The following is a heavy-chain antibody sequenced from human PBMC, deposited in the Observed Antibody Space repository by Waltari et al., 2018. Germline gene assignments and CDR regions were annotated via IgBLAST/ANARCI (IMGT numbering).Heavy chain of an antibody. J-gene: IGHJ3*02. CDR2: IYYSGRT. CDR1: GGSISSSSYY. D-gene: IGHD6-19*01. V-gene: IGHV4-39*01. CDR3: ATPAHSSGWNDDAFDI. Sequence: QLQLQESGPGLVKPSETLSLTCTVSGGSISSSSYYWGWIRQPPGKGLEWIGSIYYSGRTYYNPSLKSRVTISVDTSKNQFSLKLSSVTAADTAVYYCATPAHSSGWNDDAFDIWGQGTMVTVSS.